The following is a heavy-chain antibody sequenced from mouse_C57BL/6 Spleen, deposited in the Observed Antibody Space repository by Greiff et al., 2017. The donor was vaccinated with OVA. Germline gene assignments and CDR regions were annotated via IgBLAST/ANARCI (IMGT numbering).Heavy chain of an antibody. CDR2: IYPGDGDT. J-gene: IGHJ4*01. CDR1: GYAFSSSW. D-gene: IGHD1-1*01. Sequence: VQLQQSGPELVKPGASVKISCKASGYAFSSSWMNWVKQRPGKGLEWIGRIYPGDGDTNYNGKFKGKATLTADKSSSTAYMQLSSLTSEDSAVYFCARHGSSYAMDYWGQGTSVTVSS. V-gene: IGHV1-82*01. CDR3: ARHGSSYAMDY.